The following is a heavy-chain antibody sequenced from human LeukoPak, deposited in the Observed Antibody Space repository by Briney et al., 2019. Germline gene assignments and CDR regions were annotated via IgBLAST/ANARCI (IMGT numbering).Heavy chain of an antibody. CDR1: GYTFTSFY. V-gene: IGHV1-2*02. CDR2: INPNSGGT. J-gene: IGHJ6*03. D-gene: IGHD2-2*01. Sequence: ASVKVSCKASGYTFTSFYIHWVRQAPGQGLEWMGWINPNSGGTNYAQKFQGRVTMTRDTSISTAYMELSRLRSDDTAVYYCARDPAIVVVPAAIPYYYYYYMDVWGKGTTVTVSS. CDR3: ARDPAIVVVPAAIPYYYYYYMDV.